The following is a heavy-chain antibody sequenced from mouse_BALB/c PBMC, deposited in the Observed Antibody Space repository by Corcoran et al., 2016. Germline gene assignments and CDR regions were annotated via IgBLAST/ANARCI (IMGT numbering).Heavy chain of an antibody. D-gene: IGHD1-3*01. Sequence: EVQLQQSGPELVKPGASVKMSCKASGYTFTSYVMHWVKQKPGQGLEWIGYINPYNDGTKYNEKFKGKATLTSDKSSSTAYMELSSLTSEDSVVYYCFNSWFAYWGQGTLVTVSA. CDR2: INPYNDGT. CDR1: GYTFTSYV. J-gene: IGHJ3*01. CDR3: FNSWFAY. V-gene: IGHV1S136*01.